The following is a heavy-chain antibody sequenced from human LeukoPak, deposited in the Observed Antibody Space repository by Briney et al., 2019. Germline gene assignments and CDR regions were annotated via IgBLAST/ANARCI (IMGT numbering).Heavy chain of an antibody. J-gene: IGHJ4*02. CDR2: ISYSGST. Sequence: PSETLSLTCTVSGGSITNYYWSWLRLPPGKGPEWIGSISYSGSTNYNPSLKSRVTISIDTSKNHFSLKVTSVTAADTAVYYCARGLGSYPYYFDYWGQGTLVTVSS. V-gene: IGHV4-59*01. CDR3: ARGLGSYPYYFDY. CDR1: GGSITNYY. D-gene: IGHD1-26*01.